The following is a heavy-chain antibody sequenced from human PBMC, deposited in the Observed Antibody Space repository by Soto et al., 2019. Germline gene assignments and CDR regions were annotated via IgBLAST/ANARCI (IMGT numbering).Heavy chain of an antibody. CDR2: IYYSGST. J-gene: IGHJ5*02. CDR3: ARGVPYSYGYVSWFDP. Sequence: SETLSLTCTVSGGSISSGGYYWTWIRQHPGKGLEWIGYIYYSGSTYYNPSLKSRVTISVDTSKNQFSLKLSSVTAADTAVYYCARGVPYSYGYVSWFDPWGQGTLVTVSS. V-gene: IGHV4-61*08. D-gene: IGHD5-18*01. CDR1: GGSISSGGYY.